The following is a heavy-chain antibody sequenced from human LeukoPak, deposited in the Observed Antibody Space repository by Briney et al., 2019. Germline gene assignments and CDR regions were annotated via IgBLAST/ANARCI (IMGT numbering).Heavy chain of an antibody. CDR3: ARALSDTSGYELAY. CDR2: IIPGLGII. V-gene: IGHV1-69*02. CDR1: GGTFSNYT. D-gene: IGHD3-22*01. Sequence: GSSVKVSCKASGGTFSNYTITWVRQAPGQGLEWMGRIIPGLGIINYAQKFQGRVTVTADKSTSTAYMELGSLRADDTAVYYCARALSDTSGYELAYWGQGTLVTVSS. J-gene: IGHJ4*02.